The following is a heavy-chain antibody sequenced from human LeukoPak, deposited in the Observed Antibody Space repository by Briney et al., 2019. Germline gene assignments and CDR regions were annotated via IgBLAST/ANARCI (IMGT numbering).Heavy chain of an antibody. J-gene: IGHJ3*02. D-gene: IGHD5-24*01. Sequence: ASVKVSCKASGYTFTDYYVHWVRQAPGQGLEWMGWINPNSGGTNYAQKFQGRVTITRDTSISTAYMELTSLRSDDTVVFYCARVVAWLQFSGSAFDMWGQGTMVTVSS. V-gene: IGHV1-2*01. CDR2: INPNSGGT. CDR1: GYTFTDYY. CDR3: ARVVAWLQFSGSAFDM.